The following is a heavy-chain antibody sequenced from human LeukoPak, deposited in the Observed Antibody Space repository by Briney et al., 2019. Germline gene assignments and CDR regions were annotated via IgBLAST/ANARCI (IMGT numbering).Heavy chain of an antibody. J-gene: IGHJ4*02. CDR1: GGSISSSSYY. D-gene: IGHD3-10*01. CDR2: IYYSGST. CDR3: ARDLYYYGSGKVDY. Sequence: SETLSLTCSVSGGSISSSSYYWGWIRQPPGKGLEWIGSIYYSGSTYYNPSLKSRVTISVDTSKNQFSLKLSSVTAADTAVYYCARDLYYYGSGKVDYWGQGTLVTVSS. V-gene: IGHV4-39*07.